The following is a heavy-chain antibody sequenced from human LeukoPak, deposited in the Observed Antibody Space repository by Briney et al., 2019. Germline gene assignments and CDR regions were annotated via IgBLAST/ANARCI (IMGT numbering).Heavy chain of an antibody. CDR2: SIGSGDGT. D-gene: IGHD3-22*01. V-gene: IGHV3-23*01. J-gene: IGHJ4*02. Sequence: GGSLRLSCAASGFTFSSYAMSWVRQAPGKGLEWVSGSIGSGDGTYYADSVKGRFTMSRDNSKNTLYLQMNRLRVEDTAVYYCAKDPVHSHAGSGYYYFDLWGQGTLVTVSS. CDR1: GFTFSSYA. CDR3: AKDPVHSHAGSGYYYFDL.